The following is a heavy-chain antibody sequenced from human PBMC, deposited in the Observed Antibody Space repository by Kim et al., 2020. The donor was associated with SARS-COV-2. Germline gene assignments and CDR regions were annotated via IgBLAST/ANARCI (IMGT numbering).Heavy chain of an antibody. J-gene: IGHJ6*02. CDR3: ARDRVGAYSGYDWTVEEVYYYYYGMDV. D-gene: IGHD5-12*01. CDR2: ISSSSSTI. CDR1: GFTFSSYS. V-gene: IGHV3-48*02. Sequence: GGSLRLSCAASGFTFSSYSMNWVRQAPGKGLEWVSYISSSSSTIYYADSVKGRFTISRDNAKNSLYLQMNSLRDEDTAVYYCARDRVGAYSGYDWTVEEVYYYYYGMDVWGQGTTVTVSS.